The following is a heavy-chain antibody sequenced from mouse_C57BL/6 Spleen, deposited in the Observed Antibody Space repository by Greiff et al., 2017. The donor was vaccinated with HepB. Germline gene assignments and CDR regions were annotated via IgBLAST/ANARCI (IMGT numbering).Heavy chain of an antibody. CDR1: GFTFSSYA. CDR2: ISSGGDYI. V-gene: IGHV5-9-1*02. Sequence: EVKLVESGAGLVKPGGSLKLSCAASGFTFSSYAMSWVRQTPEKRLEWVAYISSGGDYIYYAATVKGRFTISRDNARNTLYLQMSSLKSEDTAMYYCTRDGYYWYFDVWGTGTTVTVSS. D-gene: IGHD1-1*01. CDR3: TRDGYYWYFDV. J-gene: IGHJ1*03.